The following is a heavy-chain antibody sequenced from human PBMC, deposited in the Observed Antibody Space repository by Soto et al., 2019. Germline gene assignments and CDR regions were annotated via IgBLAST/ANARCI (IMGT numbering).Heavy chain of an antibody. J-gene: IGHJ5*02. V-gene: IGHV4-34*01. D-gene: IGHD6-13*01. CDR3: ARSGSSSWYRLGWFDP. CDR1: GGSFSGYY. CDR2: INHSGST. Sequence: SETLSLTCAVYGGSFSGYYWSWIRQPPGKGLEWIGEINHSGSTNYNPSLKSRVTISVDTSKNQFSLKLSSVTAADTAVYYCARSGSSSWYRLGWFDPWGQGTLVTVSS.